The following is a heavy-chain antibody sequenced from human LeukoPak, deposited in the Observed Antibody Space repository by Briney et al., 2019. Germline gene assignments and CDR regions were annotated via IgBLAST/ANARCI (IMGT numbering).Heavy chain of an antibody. J-gene: IGHJ4*02. CDR3: ASSDTAMVTYNY. Sequence: GGSLRLSCAASGFTFSGYAMSWVRQAPGKGLEWVSAISGSGGSTYYADSVKGRFTISRDNSKNTLYLQMNSLRAEDTAVYYCASSDTAMVTYNYWGQGTLVTVSS. V-gene: IGHV3-23*01. CDR2: ISGSGGST. CDR1: GFTFSGYA. D-gene: IGHD5-18*01.